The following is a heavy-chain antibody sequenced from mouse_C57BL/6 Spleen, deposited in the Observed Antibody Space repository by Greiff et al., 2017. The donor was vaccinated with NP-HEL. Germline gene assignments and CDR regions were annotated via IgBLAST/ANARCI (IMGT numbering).Heavy chain of an antibody. CDR2: IYPSDSET. Sequence: QVQLKQPGAELVRPGSSVKLSCKASGYTFTSYWMDWVKQRPGQGLEWIGNIYPSDSETHYNQKFKDKATLTVDKSSSTAYMQLSSLTSEDSAVYYCARRLEDAMDYWGQGTSVTVSS. V-gene: IGHV1-61*01. CDR1: GYTFTSYW. J-gene: IGHJ4*01. D-gene: IGHD4-1*01. CDR3: ARRLEDAMDY.